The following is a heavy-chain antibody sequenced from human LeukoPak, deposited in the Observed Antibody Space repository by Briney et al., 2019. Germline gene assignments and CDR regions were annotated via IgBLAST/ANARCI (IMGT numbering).Heavy chain of an antibody. CDR2: IYYSGST. CDR1: GGSVSSSSYY. V-gene: IGHV4-39*01. Sequence: SETLSLTCTVSGGSVSSSSYYWGWVRQPPGKGLEWIGSIYYSGSTYYNPSLESRVTISVDTSKSQFSLKLSSVTAADTAVYYCARQGGIRGVINFWGQGTLVTVPS. J-gene: IGHJ4*02. D-gene: IGHD3-10*01. CDR3: ARQGGIRGVINF.